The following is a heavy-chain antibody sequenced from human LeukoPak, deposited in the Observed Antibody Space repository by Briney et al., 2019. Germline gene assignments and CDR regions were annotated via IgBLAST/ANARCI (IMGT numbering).Heavy chain of an antibody. J-gene: IGHJ3*02. CDR1: GGSISSYY. V-gene: IGHV4-4*07. Sequence: SETLSLTCTVSGGSISSYYWGWIRQPAGKGLEWIGRIYTSGSTNYNPSLKSRVTMSVDTYKNQFSQRLSSVTAADTAVYYCARDLTVTTSAFHIWGQGTMVTVSS. CDR2: IYTSGST. CDR3: ARDLTVTTSAFHI. D-gene: IGHD4-17*01.